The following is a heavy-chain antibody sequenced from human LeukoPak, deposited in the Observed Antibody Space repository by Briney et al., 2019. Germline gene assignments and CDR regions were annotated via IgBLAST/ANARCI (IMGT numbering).Heavy chain of an antibody. V-gene: IGHV4-38-2*02. D-gene: IGHD1-26*01. CDR3: ARVSGSYLLKSDY. CDR1: GYSISSGYY. J-gene: IGHJ4*02. CDR2: IYHSGST. Sequence: SETLSLTCTVSGYSISSGYYLGWIRQPPGKGLEWIGSIYHSGSTYYNPSLKSRVTISVDTSKNQFSLKLSSVTAADTAVYYCARVSGSYLLKSDYWGQGTLVTVSS.